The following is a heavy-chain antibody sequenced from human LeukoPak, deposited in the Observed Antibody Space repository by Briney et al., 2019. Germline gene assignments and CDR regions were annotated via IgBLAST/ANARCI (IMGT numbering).Heavy chain of an antibody. CDR3: AKDPLWIAVADTDWFDP. D-gene: IGHD6-19*01. V-gene: IGHV3-23*01. CDR1: GFTFSSYS. Sequence: PGGSLRLSCAASGFTFSSYSMNWVRQAPGKGLERVSVISGSGGTTYYAASVKGRFTISRDNSKNTLYLQMNSLRAEDTAVYYCAKDPLWIAVADTDWFDPWGQGTLVTVSS. CDR2: ISGSGGTT. J-gene: IGHJ5*02.